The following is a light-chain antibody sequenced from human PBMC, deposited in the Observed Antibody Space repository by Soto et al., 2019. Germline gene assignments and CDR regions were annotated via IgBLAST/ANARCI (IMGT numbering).Light chain of an antibody. Sequence: QSVLTQPASLSGSPGQSITISCNGTSRDIGAYNLVSWYQQLPGKAPKLLIYEVRRRPSGISYRFSGSKSGTTASLTISSLQPEDEADYYCSAYTSRSTLFFGGGTKVTVL. CDR3: SAYTSRSTLF. CDR1: SRDIGAYNL. V-gene: IGLV2-14*01. CDR2: EVR. J-gene: IGLJ2*01.